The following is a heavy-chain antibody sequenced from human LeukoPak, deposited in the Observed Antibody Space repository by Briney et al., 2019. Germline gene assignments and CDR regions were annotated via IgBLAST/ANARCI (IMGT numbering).Heavy chain of an antibody. J-gene: IGHJ5*02. CDR2: ISSSSSYI. Sequence: GGSLRLSCAASGFTFSSYSMNWVRQAPGEGLEWVSSISSSSSYIYYADSVKGRFTISRDNAKNSLYLQMNSLRAEDTAVYYCARGGGKYSSSWLNWFDPWGQGTLVTVSS. CDR1: GFTFSSYS. D-gene: IGHD6-13*01. CDR3: ARGGGKYSSSWLNWFDP. V-gene: IGHV3-21*01.